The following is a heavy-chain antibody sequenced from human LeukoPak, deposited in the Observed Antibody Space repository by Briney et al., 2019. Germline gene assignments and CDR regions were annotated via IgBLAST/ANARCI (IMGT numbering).Heavy chain of an antibody. D-gene: IGHD3-16*01. J-gene: IGHJ4*02. CDR3: ARDWSLSTFGGVPDY. CDR2: ISAYNGNT. CDR1: GYTFTSYG. Sequence: ASVKVSCKASGYTFTSYGISWVRQAPGQGFEWMGWISAYNGNTNYAQKLQGRVTMTTDTSTSTAYMELRSLRSDDTAVYYCARDWSLSTFGGVPDYWGQGTLVTVSS. V-gene: IGHV1-18*01.